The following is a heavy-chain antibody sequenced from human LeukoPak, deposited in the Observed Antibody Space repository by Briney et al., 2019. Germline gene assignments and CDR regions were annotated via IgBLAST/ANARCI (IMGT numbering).Heavy chain of an antibody. CDR1: GFTFSSYA. V-gene: IGHV3-30-3*01. J-gene: IGHJ4*02. CDR3: ATEAA. CDR2: ISHDGSNK. Sequence: HPGRSLRLSCAASGFTFSSYAMHWVRQAPGKGLEWVAVISHDGSNKYYADSVKGRFTISRDNSKNTLYLQMNSLRAEDTAVYYCATEAAWGQGTLVTVSS.